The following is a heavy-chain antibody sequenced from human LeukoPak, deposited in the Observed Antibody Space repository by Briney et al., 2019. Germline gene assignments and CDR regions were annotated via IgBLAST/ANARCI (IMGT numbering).Heavy chain of an antibody. V-gene: IGHV3-64D*06. J-gene: IGHJ4*02. CDR2: ISSNGGST. Sequence: XGSLRLSCSASGFTFSSYAMHWVRQAPGKGLEYVSAISSNGGSTYYADSVKGRFTISRDNSKNTLYLQMSSLRAEDTAVYYCVKDRGYSYGEGGYWGQGTLVTVSS. CDR3: VKDRGYSYGEGGY. CDR1: GFTFSSYA. D-gene: IGHD5-18*01.